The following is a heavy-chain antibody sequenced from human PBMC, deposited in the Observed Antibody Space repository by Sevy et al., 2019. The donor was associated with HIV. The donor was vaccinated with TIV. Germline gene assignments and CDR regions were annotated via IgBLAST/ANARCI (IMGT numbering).Heavy chain of an antibody. V-gene: IGHV3-23*01. J-gene: IGHJ4*02. CDR1: GFTFSSYA. CDR3: AKDHVAATGFRY. D-gene: IGHD6-19*01. CDR2: ISGSGGST. Sequence: GGSLRLSCAASGFTFSSYAVSWVRQAPGKGLEWVSAISGSGGSTYYADSVKGRFTISRDNSKNTLYLQMNSLRAEDTAVYYCAKDHVAATGFRYWGQGTLVTVSS.